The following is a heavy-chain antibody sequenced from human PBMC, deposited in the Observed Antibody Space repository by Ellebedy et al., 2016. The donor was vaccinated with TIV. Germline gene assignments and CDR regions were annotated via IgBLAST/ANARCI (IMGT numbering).Heavy chain of an antibody. D-gene: IGHD6-6*01. CDR2: ISSDGSNK. V-gene: IGHV3-30*18. J-gene: IGHJ4*02. Sequence: PGGSLRLSCAASGFTFSSYGMHWVRQAPGKGLEWVAVISSDGSNKYYADSVKGRFTISRDNSKNTLSLEMNSLRVDDTAVYYCAKVAAGPGGVWVFDYWGQGTLVTVSS. CDR1: GFTFSSYG. CDR3: AKVAAGPGGVWVFDY.